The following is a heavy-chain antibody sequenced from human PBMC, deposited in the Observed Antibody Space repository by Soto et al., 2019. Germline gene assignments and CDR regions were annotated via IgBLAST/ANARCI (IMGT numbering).Heavy chain of an antibody. CDR2: IWYDGSNK. CDR1: GFTFSKYG. J-gene: IGHJ2*01. V-gene: IGHV3-33*01. Sequence: QVQLVESGGGVVQPGRSPRLYCAASGFTFSKYGMHWVRQAPGKGLEWVAVIWYDGSNKYYVDSVKGRFTISRDNSKHTLYLQMNRLRAEDTAVYYCARPQHYDYVWGSYRPWWYFDLWGRGTLVTVSS. D-gene: IGHD3-16*02. CDR3: ARPQHYDYVWGSYRPWWYFDL.